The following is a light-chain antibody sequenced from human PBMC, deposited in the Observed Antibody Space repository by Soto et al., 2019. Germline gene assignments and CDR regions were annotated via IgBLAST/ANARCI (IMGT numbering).Light chain of an antibody. Sequence: DIQMTQSPSSLSASVGDRVTITCRASQGISTYLVWYQQKPGTVPKLLIFAASTLQSGVPSRFSGSGSGTAFTLSISSLQPEDVATYYCHNYNGAPWTFGQGTKVEI. CDR1: QGISTY. V-gene: IGKV1-27*01. CDR2: AAS. J-gene: IGKJ1*01. CDR3: HNYNGAPWT.